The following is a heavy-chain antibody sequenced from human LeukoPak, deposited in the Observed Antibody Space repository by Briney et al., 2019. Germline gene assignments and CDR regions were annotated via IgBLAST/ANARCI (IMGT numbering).Heavy chain of an antibody. D-gene: IGHD3-10*01. J-gene: IGHJ5*02. CDR3: ARGDYYGSPKVVAA. Sequence: ASVKVSCKASGYTFTDYYINWVRQAPGQGLEWMGWINPNSGDTNYAQKSQDRVTMTRDMSISTAYIELNLLRSDDTAVYYCARGDYYGSPKVVAAWGQGTLVTVSS. CDR1: GYTFTDYY. V-gene: IGHV1-2*02. CDR2: INPNSGDT.